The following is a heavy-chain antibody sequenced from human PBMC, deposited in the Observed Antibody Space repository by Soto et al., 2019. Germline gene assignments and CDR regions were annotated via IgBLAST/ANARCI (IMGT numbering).Heavy chain of an antibody. D-gene: IGHD1-7*01. V-gene: IGHV1-46*03. J-gene: IGHJ4*02. Sequence: QVQLVQSGAEVKKPGASVKVSCKASGYTFTSYYMHWVRQAPGQGLEWMGIINPSGGSTSYAQKFQGRVTMTRDTSTSTVYMELRSLRSEDTAVYYCARSRTGTTLDYWGQGTLVPVSS. CDR3: ARSRTGTTLDY. CDR2: INPSGGST. CDR1: GYTFTSYY.